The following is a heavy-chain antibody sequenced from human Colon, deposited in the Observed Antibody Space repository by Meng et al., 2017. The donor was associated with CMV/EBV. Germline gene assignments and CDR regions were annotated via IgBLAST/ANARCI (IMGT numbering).Heavy chain of an antibody. CDR1: GGSISGYY. CDR3: VRDKSNRLDF. CDR2: IYYKGGNGGT. J-gene: IGHJ4*02. Sequence: QVHLPGPGPGMLKPSGTLSLTFIVSGGSISGYYWNWIRQSPGKGLEWIGYIYYKGGNGGTYYNPSLKSRVTMSVDTSKNQFSLKMTSVTAADTAVYYCVRDKSNRLDFWGQGTLVTVSS. D-gene: IGHD1-14*01. V-gene: IGHV4-59*01.